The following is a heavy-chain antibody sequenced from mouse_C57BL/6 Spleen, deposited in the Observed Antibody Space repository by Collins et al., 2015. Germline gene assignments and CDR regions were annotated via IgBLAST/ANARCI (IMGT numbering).Heavy chain of an antibody. Sequence: DVQLVESGGGLVQPGGSRKLSCAASGFTFSSFGMHWVRQAPEKGLEWVAYISSGSSTIYYADTVKGRFTISRDNPKNTLFLQMTSLRSEDTAMYYCARRRDYGGYYYAMDYWGQGTSVTVSS. CDR3: ARRRDYGGYYYAMDY. J-gene: IGHJ4*01. V-gene: IGHV5-17*02. D-gene: IGHD2-4*01. CDR2: ISSGSSTI. CDR1: GFTFSSFG.